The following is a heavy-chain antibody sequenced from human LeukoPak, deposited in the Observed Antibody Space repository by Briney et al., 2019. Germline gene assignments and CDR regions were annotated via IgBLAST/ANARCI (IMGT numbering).Heavy chain of an antibody. CDR2: IYYEAST. J-gene: IGHJ5*02. CDR3: ARVGRQNWFDP. CDR1: GGSITGGGYY. Sequence: PSETLSLTCTASGGSITGGGYYWSWLRQFPGKGLEWIGYIYYEASTYYNPSLKSRVTISRDTSKNQFSLNMTSVTAADTAVYYCARVGRQNWFDPWGQGTLVTVSS. V-gene: IGHV4-31*03.